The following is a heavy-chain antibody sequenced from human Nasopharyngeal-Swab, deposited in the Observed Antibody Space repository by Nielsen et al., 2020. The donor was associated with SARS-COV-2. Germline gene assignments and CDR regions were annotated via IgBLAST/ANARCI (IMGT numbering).Heavy chain of an antibody. D-gene: IGHD6-13*01. J-gene: IGHJ5*02. CDR2: ISAYNGNT. CDR3: ARERYSNATLPPVDWFDP. Sequence: ASVQVSCKASGYTFTSYGISWVRQAPAQGLEWMGWISAYNGNTNYAQKLQGRVTMTTDTSTSTAYMELRSLRSDDTAVYYCARERYSNATLPPVDWFDPWGQGTLVTVSS. V-gene: IGHV1-18*04. CDR1: GYTFTSYG.